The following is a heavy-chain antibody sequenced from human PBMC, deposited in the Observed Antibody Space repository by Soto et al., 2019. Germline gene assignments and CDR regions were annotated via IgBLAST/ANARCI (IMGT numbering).Heavy chain of an antibody. J-gene: IGHJ2*01. CDR2: IYYSGST. Sequence: LSLTCTVSGGSISSSSYYWGWIRQPPGKGLEWIGSIYYSGSTYYNPSLKSRATISVDTSKNQFSLKLSSVTAADTAVYYCARRGYCTNGVCYSRHWYFDLWGRGTLVTVSS. CDR1: GGSISSSSYY. V-gene: IGHV4-39*01. D-gene: IGHD2-8*01. CDR3: ARRGYCTNGVCYSRHWYFDL.